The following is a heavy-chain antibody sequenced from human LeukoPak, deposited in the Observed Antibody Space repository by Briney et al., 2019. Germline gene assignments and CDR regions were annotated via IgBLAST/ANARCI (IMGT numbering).Heavy chain of an antibody. J-gene: IGHJ4*02. CDR1: GYTFTGYL. D-gene: IGHD4/OR15-4a*01. Sequence: GASVKVSCKASGYTFTGYLVHWVRQAPGQGLQWMGWINPNTGGTNYAQKFQGRVTMTRDTSISTAYMELSRLRSDDTAVYYCASGDYGDPPLNYWGQGTLVTVSS. V-gene: IGHV1-2*02. CDR2: INPNTGGT. CDR3: ASGDYGDPPLNY.